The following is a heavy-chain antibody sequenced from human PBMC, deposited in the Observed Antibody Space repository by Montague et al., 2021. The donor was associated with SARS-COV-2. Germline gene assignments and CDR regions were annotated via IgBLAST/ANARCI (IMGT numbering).Heavy chain of an antibody. CDR3: ARGGATHYNDASGYVNAFDT. J-gene: IGHJ3*02. Sequence: SETLSLTCTVSDESISTYYWSWIRQPPGKGLEWIGYIYYNGNTNYNPSLKSRVTISVDTSKNQFSLRLSSVTAADTAVYFCARGGATHYNDASGYVNAFDTWGQGTMVTVSS. CDR2: IYYNGNT. V-gene: IGHV4-59*01. CDR1: DESISTYY. D-gene: IGHD3-22*01.